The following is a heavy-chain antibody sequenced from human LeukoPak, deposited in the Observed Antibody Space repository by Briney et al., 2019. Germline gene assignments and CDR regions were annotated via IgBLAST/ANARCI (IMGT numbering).Heavy chain of an antibody. CDR3: AKDAAAAGSAYYFEY. D-gene: IGHD6-13*01. Sequence: GGSLRLSCAASGFTFSSYEMNWVRQAPGKGLEWVSYISSSGSTIYYADSVKGRFTISRDNAKNSLYLQMNSLRADDTAIYYCAKDAAAAGSAYYFEYWGQGTLVTVSS. J-gene: IGHJ4*02. CDR1: GFTFSSYE. CDR2: ISSSGSTI. V-gene: IGHV3-48*03.